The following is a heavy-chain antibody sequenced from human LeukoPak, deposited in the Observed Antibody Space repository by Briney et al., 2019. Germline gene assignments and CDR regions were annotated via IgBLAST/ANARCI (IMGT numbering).Heavy chain of an antibody. CDR1: GGTFSSYA. J-gene: IGHJ4*02. D-gene: IGHD3-22*01. CDR3: ASTSSGYPRGSFDY. CDR2: IIPIFGTA. Sequence: SVKVSCKASGGTFSSYAISWVRQAPGQGLEWMGGIIPIFGTANYAQKFQGRVMITADEPTSTAYMELSSLRSEDTAVYYCASTSSGYPRGSFDYWGQGTLVTVSS. V-gene: IGHV1-69*01.